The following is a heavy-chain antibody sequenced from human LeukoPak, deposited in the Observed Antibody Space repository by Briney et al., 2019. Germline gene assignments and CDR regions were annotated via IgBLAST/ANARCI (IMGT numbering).Heavy chain of an antibody. D-gene: IGHD3-10*01. CDR3: ASGSYYKAHGY. CDR2: INHSGST. J-gene: IGHJ4*02. Sequence: SETLSLTCAVYGGSFSGYYWSWIRQPPGKGLEWIGEINHSGSTNYNPSLKSRVTIPVDTSKNQFSLKLSSVTAADTAVYYCASGSYYKAHGYWGQGTLVTVSS. V-gene: IGHV4-34*01. CDR1: GGSFSGYY.